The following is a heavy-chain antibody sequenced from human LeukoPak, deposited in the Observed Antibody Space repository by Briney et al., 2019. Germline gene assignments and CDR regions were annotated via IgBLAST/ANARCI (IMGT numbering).Heavy chain of an antibody. D-gene: IGHD1-26*01. CDR2: IRGKSNKCAS. CDR3: TSPKNLDWERYFDL. CDR1: GFTFSDSA. Sequence: GGSLKLSCAASGFTFSDSAIHWVRQASGKGLEWVGRIRGKSNKCASTYATSVKGRFTISRDDSKNTAFLQMNSLKTEDTAIYYCTSPKNLDWERYFDLWGRGTLVTVSS. V-gene: IGHV3-73*01. J-gene: IGHJ2*01.